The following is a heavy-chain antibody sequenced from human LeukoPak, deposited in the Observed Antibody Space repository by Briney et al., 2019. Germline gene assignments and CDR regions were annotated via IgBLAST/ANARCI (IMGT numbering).Heavy chain of an antibody. CDR1: GGTFSSYA. V-gene: IGHV1-69*05. J-gene: IGHJ3*02. CDR2: IIPIFGTA. D-gene: IGHD3-16*01. CDR3: AREGLGWGAFDI. Sequence: VASVKVSCKASGGTFSSYAISWVRQAPGQGLEWMGGIIPIFGTANYAQKFQGRVTITRDESTSTAYLELSSLRSEDTAVYYCAREGLGWGAFDIWGQGTMVTVSS.